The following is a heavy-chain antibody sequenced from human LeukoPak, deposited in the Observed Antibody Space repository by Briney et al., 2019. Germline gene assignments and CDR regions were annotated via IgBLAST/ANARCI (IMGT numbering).Heavy chain of an antibody. J-gene: IGHJ3*02. CDR3: ARDSLQLWSDDAFDI. V-gene: IGHV1-18*01. CDR1: GYTFTSYG. D-gene: IGHD5-18*01. Sequence: ASVKVSCKASGYTFTSYGISWVRQAPGQGLEWMGWISAYNGNTNYAQKLQGRVTMTTGTSTSTAYMELRSLRSDDTAVYYCARDSLQLWSDDAFDIWGQGTMVTVSS. CDR2: ISAYNGNT.